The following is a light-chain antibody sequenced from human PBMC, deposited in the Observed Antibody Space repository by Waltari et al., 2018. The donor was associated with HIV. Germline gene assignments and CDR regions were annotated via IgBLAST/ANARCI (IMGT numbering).Light chain of an antibody. CDR1: QSLVSADGNTY. CDR3: LQGTPWPRT. V-gene: IGKV2-30*01. Sequence: DVVMTQSPLSLPVTLGQTASISCRSSQSLVSADGNTYVTWFLQRPGQSPRRLLYKVSDRDSGVPDRFIGSGSDTDFTLKISGVEAEDVGVYYCLQGTPWPRTLGQGTKVEIK. CDR2: KVS. J-gene: IGKJ1*01.